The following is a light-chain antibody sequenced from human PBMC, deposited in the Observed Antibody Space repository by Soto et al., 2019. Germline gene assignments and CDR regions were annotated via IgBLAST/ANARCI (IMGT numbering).Light chain of an antibody. CDR3: QQYGSSGT. V-gene: IGKV3-20*01. J-gene: IGKJ1*01. CDR1: QSFNSIY. Sequence: EIVLTQYPGTLSLSPGERATLSCRASQSFNSIYLAWYQQKPGQAPRLLIYGASSRATGIPTRFSGSGSGTDFTLTISNLEPEDFAVYYCQQYGSSGTFGQGTKVDIK. CDR2: GAS.